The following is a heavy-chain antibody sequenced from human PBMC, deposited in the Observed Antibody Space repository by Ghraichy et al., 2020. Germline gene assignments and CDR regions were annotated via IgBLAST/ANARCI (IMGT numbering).Heavy chain of an antibody. Sequence: GGSLRLSCAASGFTFSDYYMSWIRQAPGKGLEWVSYISSSGSTIYYADSVKGRFTISRDNAKNSLYLQMNSLRAEDTAVYYCARDSCDSSGYCYFDYWGQGTLVTVSS. CDR1: GFTFSDYY. CDR2: ISSSGSTI. D-gene: IGHD3-22*01. CDR3: ARDSCDSSGYCYFDY. J-gene: IGHJ4*02. V-gene: IGHV3-11*01.